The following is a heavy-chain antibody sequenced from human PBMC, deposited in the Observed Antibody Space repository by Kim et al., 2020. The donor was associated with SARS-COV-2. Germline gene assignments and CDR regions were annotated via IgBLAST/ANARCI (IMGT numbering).Heavy chain of an antibody. V-gene: IGHV1-3*01. CDR3: ARDHTALVRYFDY. J-gene: IGHJ4*02. D-gene: IGHD5-18*01. Sequence: KYSRKFQGRVTITRDTSARTAYMELTSLRSEDTAVYYCARDHTALVRYFDYWGQGTLVTVSS.